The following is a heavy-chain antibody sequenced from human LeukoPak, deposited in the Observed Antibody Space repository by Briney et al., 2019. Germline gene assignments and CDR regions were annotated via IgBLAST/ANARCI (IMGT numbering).Heavy chain of an antibody. CDR2: VYSGDSDT. CDR1: GYRFTTFW. J-gene: IGHJ4*02. V-gene: IGHV5-51*01. Sequence: GESLKISCKGSGYRFTTFWIGWVRQMPGKGLEWMGFVYSGDSDTRYSPSFQGQVTISADKSISTAYLQWSSLKASDTAIYYCARHPGVIVPIDYWGQGTPVTVSS. D-gene: IGHD3-16*02. CDR3: ARHPGVIVPIDY.